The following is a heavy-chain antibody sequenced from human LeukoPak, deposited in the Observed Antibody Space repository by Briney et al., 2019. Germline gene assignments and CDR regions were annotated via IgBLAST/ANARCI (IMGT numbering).Heavy chain of an antibody. Sequence: SQTLSLTCTVSRGSINTGNYYWSWIRQPPGKGLEWLGFIHYSGSTDYNPSLKSRVSISIDTSKNQFSLQLSSVTAADTAVYARNGRGRNYGSNAYLPDYWGQEPWSPSPQ. J-gene: IGHJ4*01. CDR2: IHYSGST. CDR3: NGRGRNYGSNAYLPDY. V-gene: IGHV4-30-4*01. CDR1: RGSINTGNYY. D-gene: IGHD3-22*01.